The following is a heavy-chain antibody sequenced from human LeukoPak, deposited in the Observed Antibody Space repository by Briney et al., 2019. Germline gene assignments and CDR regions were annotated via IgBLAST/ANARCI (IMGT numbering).Heavy chain of an antibody. CDR3: ARDRVAAAGYIDY. J-gene: IGHJ4*02. CDR2: IYYSGST. CDR1: GGSISSYY. D-gene: IGHD6-13*01. V-gene: IGHV4-59*01. Sequence: SETLSLTCTVSGGSISSYYWSWIRQPPGKGLEWIGYIYYSGSTNYNPSLKSRVTISVDTSKNQFSLKLSSVTAADTAVYYCARDRVAAAGYIDYWGQGTLVTVSS.